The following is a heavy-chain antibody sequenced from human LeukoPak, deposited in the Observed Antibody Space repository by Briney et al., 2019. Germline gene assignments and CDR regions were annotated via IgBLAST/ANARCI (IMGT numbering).Heavy chain of an antibody. V-gene: IGHV4-34*01. CDR1: GGSFSGYY. CDR3: ARGLKIEYSSSWYSSWWYFDL. D-gene: IGHD6-13*01. J-gene: IGHJ2*01. Sequence: SETLSLTCAVYGGSFSGYYWSWIRQPPGKGLEWIGEINHSGSTNYNPSLKSRVTISVDTSKNQFSLKLSSVTAADTAVYYCARGLKIEYSSSWYSSWWYFDLWGRGTLVTVSS. CDR2: INHSGST.